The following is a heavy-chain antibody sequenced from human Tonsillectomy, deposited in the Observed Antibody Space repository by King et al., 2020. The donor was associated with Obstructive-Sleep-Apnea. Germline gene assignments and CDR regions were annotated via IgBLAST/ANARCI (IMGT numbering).Heavy chain of an antibody. CDR1: GFTFSNYA. Sequence: GQLVQSGGGLVQPGGSLRLSCAASGFTFSNYAMSWVRQAPGKGLEWVSAINTGGGTIYYADSVKGRFTISRDNSKNTLYLQMNSLRAEDTAVYYCAKRVDTAMVFDYWGQGTLVTVSS. CDR2: INTGGGTI. V-gene: IGHV3-23*04. CDR3: AKRVDTAMVFDY. J-gene: IGHJ4*02. D-gene: IGHD5-18*01.